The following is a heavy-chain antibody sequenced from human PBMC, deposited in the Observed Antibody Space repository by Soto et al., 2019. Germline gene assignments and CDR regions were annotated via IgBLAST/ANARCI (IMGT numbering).Heavy chain of an antibody. V-gene: IGHV3-33*01. J-gene: IGHJ4*02. CDR3: ARVGAGLVLNYFDY. Sequence: QVQLVESGGGVVQPGRSLRLSCAASGFTFSGYGMFWVRQAPGKGLEWVAMIWYDGTNKYYADSVEGRFTISRDNSNNTLYLQMNSLRAEDTAVYYCARVGAGLVLNYFDYWGQGTLVTVSS. CDR2: IWYDGTNK. CDR1: GFTFSGYG.